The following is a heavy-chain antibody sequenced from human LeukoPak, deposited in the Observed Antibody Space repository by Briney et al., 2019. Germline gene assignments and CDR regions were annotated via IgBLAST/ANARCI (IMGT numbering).Heavy chain of an antibody. D-gene: IGHD5-18*01. CDR3: ARELGYSSRVYNGMDV. J-gene: IGHJ6*02. Sequence: GGSLRLSCAASGFTFSSYSMNWVRQAPVKGLEWVSSISSSSSYIYYADSVKGRFTISRDNAKNSLYLQMNSLRAEDTAVYYCARELGYSSRVYNGMDVWGQGTTVTVSS. V-gene: IGHV3-21*01. CDR1: GFTFSSYS. CDR2: ISSSSSYI.